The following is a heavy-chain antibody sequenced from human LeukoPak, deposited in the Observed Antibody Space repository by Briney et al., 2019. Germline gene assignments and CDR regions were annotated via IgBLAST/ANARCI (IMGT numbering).Heavy chain of an antibody. J-gene: IGHJ5*02. CDR3: VCQKYDGSRSTRIWFDP. CDR2: INSDGSTT. V-gene: IGHV3-74*01. CDR1: GFTFSSYW. D-gene: IGHD3-22*01. Sequence: GGSLRLSCAASGFTFSSYWMHWVRQAPGKGLEWVSRINSDGSTTNHADSLKGRFTISRDNAKNTLYLQMNSLRATDRCVRNCVCQKYDGSRSTRIWFDPWGQGTLVTVSS.